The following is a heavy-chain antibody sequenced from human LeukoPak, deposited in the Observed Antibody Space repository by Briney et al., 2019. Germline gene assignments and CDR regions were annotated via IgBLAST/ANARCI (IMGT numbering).Heavy chain of an antibody. CDR1: GFTFSDYY. CDR2: ISSSGDTI. J-gene: IGHJ4*02. V-gene: IGHV3-11*04. D-gene: IGHD1-7*01. CDR3: ARVMGNYASDY. Sequence: NPGGSLRLSCAASGFTFSDYYMSWIRQAPGKRLEWVSYISSSGDTISYADSVKGRLTISRDNAKNSLYLQISSPRAEDAALYYCARVMGNYASDYWGQGALVTVSS.